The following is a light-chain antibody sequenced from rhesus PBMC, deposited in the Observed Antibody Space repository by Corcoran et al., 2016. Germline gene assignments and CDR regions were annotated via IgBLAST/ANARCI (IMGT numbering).Light chain of an antibody. Sequence: DIQMTQSPSSLSASVEDTVTITCRASQSVNNWLAWYQQKPGKAPKLLIYRASVLQTGVPSRFSGSGSGTDFSVTISSLQSEDFATYYCQQYSSSPPWTFGQGTKVVIK. CDR3: QQYSSSPPWT. CDR1: QSVNNW. V-gene: IGKV1-22*01. J-gene: IGKJ1*01. CDR2: RAS.